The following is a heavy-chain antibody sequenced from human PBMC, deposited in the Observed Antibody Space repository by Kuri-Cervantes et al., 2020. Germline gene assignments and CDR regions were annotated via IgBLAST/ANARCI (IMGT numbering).Heavy chain of an antibody. D-gene: IGHD6-13*01. CDR1: GFTFSSYD. CDR2: IGTTGDT. CDR3: AKGVLDYSGSWATFDC. V-gene: IGHV3-13*01. J-gene: IGHJ4*02. Sequence: GGSLRLSCAASGFTFSSYDMHWVRQATGKGLEWVSAIGTTGDTYYPGSVKGRFTISRDVSKNTLCLQMNSLRAEDTAVYYCAKGVLDYSGSWATFDCWGQGTLVTVSS.